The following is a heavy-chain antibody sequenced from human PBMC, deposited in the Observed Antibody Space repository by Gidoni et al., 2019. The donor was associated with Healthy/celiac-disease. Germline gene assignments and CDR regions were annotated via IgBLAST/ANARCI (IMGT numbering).Heavy chain of an antibody. J-gene: IGHJ4*02. CDR3: AKDGDGGFDY. CDR2: ISGRGGST. Sequence: EVQLLESGGGLVQPGWPLRLSCSASGLTFSSYAMSWVRQAPGKGLEWVSAISGRGGSTYYADSGKGRFTISRDNSKNTLYLQMNSLRAEDTAVYYCAKDGDGGFDYWGQGTLVTVSS. CDR1: GLTFSSYA. D-gene: IGHD3-16*01. V-gene: IGHV3-23*01.